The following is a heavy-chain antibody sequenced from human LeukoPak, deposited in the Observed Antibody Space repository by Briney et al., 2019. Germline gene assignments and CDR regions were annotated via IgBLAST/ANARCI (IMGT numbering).Heavy chain of an antibody. CDR2: ISSSSSYI. CDR1: GFTFSSYS. V-gene: IGHV3-21*01. D-gene: IGHD3-10*01. Sequence: PGGSLRLSCAASGFTFSSYSMNWVRQAPGKGLEWVSSISSSSSYIYYADSVKGRFTISRDNAKNSLYLQMNSLRAEDMAVYHCARVGSGSTSDFDYWGQGTLVTVSS. J-gene: IGHJ4*02. CDR3: ARVGSGSTSDFDY.